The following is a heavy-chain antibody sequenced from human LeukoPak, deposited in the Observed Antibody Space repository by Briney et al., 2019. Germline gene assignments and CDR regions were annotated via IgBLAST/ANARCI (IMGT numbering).Heavy chain of an antibody. Sequence: GGSLRLSCAASGFTFSSYSMNWVRQAPGKGLEWVSFISSSSNYIYYADSVKGRFTISRDNAKNSLYLQMSSLRAEDTAVYYCARKNYGGYFDYWGQGTLVTVSS. CDR2: ISSSSNYI. J-gene: IGHJ4*02. D-gene: IGHD1-7*01. V-gene: IGHV3-21*01. CDR3: ARKNYGGYFDY. CDR1: GFTFSSYS.